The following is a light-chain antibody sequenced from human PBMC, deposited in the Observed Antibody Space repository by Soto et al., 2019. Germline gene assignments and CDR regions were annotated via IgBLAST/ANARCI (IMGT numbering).Light chain of an antibody. CDR2: AAS. V-gene: IGKV1-27*01. CDR3: QRYYNAPFT. Sequence: DIQVTQHPSSLSASVGDRVTITCRASQGIKNYLAWYQQKPGEIPKLLIYAASTLESGIPPRFSGSGSGTDFTLTINKLQPEDVATYYWQRYYNAPFTFGGGTKVEIK. CDR1: QGIKNY. J-gene: IGKJ4*01.